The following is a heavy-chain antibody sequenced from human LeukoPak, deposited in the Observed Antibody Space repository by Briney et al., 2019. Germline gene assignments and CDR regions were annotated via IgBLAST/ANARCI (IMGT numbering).Heavy chain of an antibody. J-gene: IGHJ4*02. CDR3: ARGVMIRGVRYYFDY. CDR2: IDPSDSYT. D-gene: IGHD3-10*01. Sequence: GESLKISCKGSGXSFTNYWITWVRQMPGKGLEWMGRIDPSDSYTNYSPSFQGHVTISADKSISTAYLQWSGLRASDTAMYYCARGVMIRGVRYYFDYWGQGTLVTVSS. V-gene: IGHV5-10-1*01. CDR1: GXSFTNYW.